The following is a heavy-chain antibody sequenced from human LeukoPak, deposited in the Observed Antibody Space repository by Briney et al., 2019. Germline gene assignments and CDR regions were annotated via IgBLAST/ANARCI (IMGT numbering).Heavy chain of an antibody. J-gene: IGHJ4*02. V-gene: IGHV1-18*01. Sequence: GASVKVSCKASGYTFTSYGISWVRQAPGQGPEWMGWISAYNGNTNYAQKLQGRVTMTTDTSTSTAYMELRSLRSDDTAVYYCARDPSIVGAPLTRDYWGQGTLVTVSS. CDR3: ARDPSIVGAPLTRDY. CDR2: ISAYNGNT. CDR1: GYTFTSYG. D-gene: IGHD1-26*01.